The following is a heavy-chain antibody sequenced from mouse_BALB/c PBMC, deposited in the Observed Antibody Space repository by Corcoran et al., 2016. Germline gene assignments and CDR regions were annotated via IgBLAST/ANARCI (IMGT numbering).Heavy chain of an antibody. CDR1: GFNIKDTY. Sequence: EVQLQQSGADIVKPGASVKLSCTASGFNIKDTYMHWVKQRPEQGLEWIGRIDPANGNTKYDPKFQGKATIPADTSSNTAYLQLRSLTSEDTAVYYCARWDFYFDVWGAGTTVNVSS. CDR2: IDPANGNT. CDR3: ARWDFYFDV. D-gene: IGHD4-1*01. J-gene: IGHJ1*01. V-gene: IGHV14-3*02.